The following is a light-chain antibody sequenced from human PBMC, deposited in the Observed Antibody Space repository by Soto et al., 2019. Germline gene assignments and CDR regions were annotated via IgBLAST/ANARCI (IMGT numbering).Light chain of an antibody. CDR1: TSNIGAGYD. CDR2: VNS. CDR3: QSYDSSLSGWL. Sequence: QSVLTQPPSVSGAPGQRVTISCTGSTSNIGAGYDVHWYQQLPGTAPKLVIYVNSNRPSGVPDRFSGSKSDTSASLAITGLQAEDEADYYCQSYDSSLSGWLFGGGTQLTVL. V-gene: IGLV1-40*01. J-gene: IGLJ2*01.